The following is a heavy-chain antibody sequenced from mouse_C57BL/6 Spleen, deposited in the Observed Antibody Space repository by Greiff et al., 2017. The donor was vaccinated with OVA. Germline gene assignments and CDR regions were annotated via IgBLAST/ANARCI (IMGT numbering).Heavy chain of an antibody. CDR3: AKAITTVVAPYAMDY. CDR2: IHPHSGST. CDR1: GYTFTSYW. V-gene: IGHV1-64*01. D-gene: IGHD1-1*01. Sequence: VQLQQSGAELVKPGASVKLSCKASGYTFTSYWMHWVKQRPGQGLEWIGMIHPHSGSTNYNEKFKSKATLTVDKSSSTAYMQLSSLTSEDSAVYYCAKAITTVVAPYAMDYWGQGTSVTVSS. J-gene: IGHJ4*01.